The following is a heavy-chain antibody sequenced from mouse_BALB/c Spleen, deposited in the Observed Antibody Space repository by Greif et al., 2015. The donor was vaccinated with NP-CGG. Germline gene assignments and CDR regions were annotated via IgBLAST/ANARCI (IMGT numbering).Heavy chain of an antibody. CDR3: TRDYDYDAMDY. CDR2: ISSGGSYT. CDR1: GFTFSSYT. Sequence: DVHLVESGGGLVKPGGSLKLSCAASGFTFSSYTMSWVRQTPEKRLEWVATISSGGSYTYYPDSVKGRFTISRDNAKNTLYLQMSSLKSEDTAMYYCTRDYDYDAMDYWGQGTSVTVSS. V-gene: IGHV5-6-4*01. J-gene: IGHJ4*01.